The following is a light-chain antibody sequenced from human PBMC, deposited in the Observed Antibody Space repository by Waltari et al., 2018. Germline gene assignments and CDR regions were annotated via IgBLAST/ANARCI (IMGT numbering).Light chain of an antibody. CDR1: QRLVHSDGKTY. Sequence: DIVMTQTPLSSLVTLGQPASISCRSSQRLVHSDGKTYFSWLQQRPGQPPRLLIYQISKRFSGVPDRFSGSGAGTDFTLKISRVEAEDVAIYYCLQTSQFTWTFGQGTKVEIE. CDR3: LQTSQFTWT. V-gene: IGKV2-24*01. J-gene: IGKJ1*01. CDR2: QIS.